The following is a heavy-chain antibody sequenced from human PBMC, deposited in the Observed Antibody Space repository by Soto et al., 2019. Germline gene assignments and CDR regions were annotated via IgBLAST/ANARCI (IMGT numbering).Heavy chain of an antibody. CDR1: GYTFNTYG. J-gene: IGHJ4*02. D-gene: IGHD1-26*01. CDR3: ARDAQGGRYWPYYFEL. Sequence: QVQLVQSGPEVKKPGASVKVSCKTSGYTFNTYGISWLRQAPGQGLEWVGWISTHNGNTNSGRNVRGRVTMTTDSSTTTDYMELRNLKSDDTAVYYCARDAQGGRYWPYYFELWGQGTLVTVS. V-gene: IGHV1-18*01. CDR2: ISTHNGNT.